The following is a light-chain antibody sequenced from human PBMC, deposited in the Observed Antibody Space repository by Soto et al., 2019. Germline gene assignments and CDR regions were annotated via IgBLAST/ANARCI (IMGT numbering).Light chain of an antibody. CDR2: AAS. V-gene: IGKV1-9*01. CDR3: QQLKTFPIT. J-gene: IGKJ5*01. Sequence: DIQLTQSPSFLSVSVGERVTVTCRASQGISDSLAWYHHKPGEAPKLLIYAASTLQSGVPSRFSGSGSGTEFTLTISSLQPEDLAIYYCQQLKTFPITFGQGTRLEIK. CDR1: QGISDS.